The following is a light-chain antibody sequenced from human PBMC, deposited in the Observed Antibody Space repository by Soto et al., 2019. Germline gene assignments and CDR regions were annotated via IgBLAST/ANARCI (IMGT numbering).Light chain of an antibody. CDR3: QTWGTGIHVV. CDR2: LDSDGSH. J-gene: IGLJ2*01. V-gene: IGLV4-69*01. CDR1: SWHSSYA. Sequence: QSVLTQSPSASASLVASVKLTCTLSSWHSSYAIAWHQQQPEKGPRYFMKLDSDGSHTKGDAIPDRFSGSSSGAERYLTISSLQSEDEADYYCQTWGTGIHVVFGGGTKLTVL.